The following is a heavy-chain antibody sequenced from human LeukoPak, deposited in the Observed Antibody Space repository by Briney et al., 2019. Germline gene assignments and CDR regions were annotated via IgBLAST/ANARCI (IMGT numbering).Heavy chain of an antibody. Sequence: PSETLSLTCTVSGGSISSSSYYWGWIRQPPGKGLEWIGSIYYSGSTYYNPSLKSRVTISVDTSKNQFSLKLSSVTAADTAVYYCARDTSVWLVSDYWGQGTLVTVSS. D-gene: IGHD6-19*01. J-gene: IGHJ4*02. CDR3: ARDTSVWLVSDY. CDR1: GGSISSSSYY. CDR2: IYYSGST. V-gene: IGHV4-39*07.